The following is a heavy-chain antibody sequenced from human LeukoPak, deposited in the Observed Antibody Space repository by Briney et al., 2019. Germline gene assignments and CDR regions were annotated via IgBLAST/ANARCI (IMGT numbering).Heavy chain of an antibody. V-gene: IGHV1-69*05. CDR1: GGTFSSYA. CDR3: ARSGHDFWSGYYTWGNYYYYMDV. J-gene: IGHJ6*03. D-gene: IGHD3-3*01. CDR2: IIPIFGTA. Sequence: ASVKVSCKASGGTFSSYAISWVRQAPGQGLEWMGGIIPIFGTANYAQKFQGRVTITTDESTSTVYMELSSLRSEDTAVYYCARSGHDFWSGYYTWGNYYYYMDVWGKGTTVTVSS.